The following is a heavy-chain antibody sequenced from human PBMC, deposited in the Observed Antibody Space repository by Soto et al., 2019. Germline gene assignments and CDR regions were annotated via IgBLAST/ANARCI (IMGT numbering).Heavy chain of an antibody. V-gene: IGHV3-66*01. Sequence: GVSLRLSCAASGLTVRNIYMIWVRQAPGKRLEWVSVLYSDGRTYYADSVKGRFTISRDNSKNTLYLQLNGLRVEDTAVYYCTRGLLSPAGSGWYYFDYWGQGMLVTVSS. CDR3: TRGLLSPAGSGWYYFDY. CDR1: GLTVRNIY. J-gene: IGHJ4*02. CDR2: LYSDGRT. D-gene: IGHD6-19*01.